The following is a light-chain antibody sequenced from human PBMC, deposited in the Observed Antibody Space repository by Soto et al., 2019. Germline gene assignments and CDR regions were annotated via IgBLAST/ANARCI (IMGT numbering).Light chain of an antibody. J-gene: IGKJ4*01. CDR1: QSVYNF. Sequence: EIVLTQSPATLSLSPGERATLSCRASQSVYNFLAWYQQKPGQAPRLLIYDASNRATGIPARFSGSGSGTDFSLTISSLEPEDFAVYYCQQRSYWPLTVGGGTKVEIK. V-gene: IGKV3-11*01. CDR3: QQRSYWPLT. CDR2: DAS.